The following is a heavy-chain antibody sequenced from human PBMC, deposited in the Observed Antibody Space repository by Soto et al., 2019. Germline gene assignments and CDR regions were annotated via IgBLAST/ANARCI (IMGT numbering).Heavy chain of an antibody. CDR2: KSYDGSNK. CDR1: GFTFSSYG. V-gene: IGHV3-30*18. Sequence: QVQLVESGGGVVQPGRSLRLSCAASGFTFSSYGMHWVRQAPGKGLEWVAVKSYDGSNKYYADSVKGRFTISRDNSKNTLYLQMNSLRAEDTAVYYCAKDLGRIGYYYYGMDVWGQGTTVTVSS. D-gene: IGHD2-15*01. CDR3: AKDLGRIGYYYYGMDV. J-gene: IGHJ6*02.